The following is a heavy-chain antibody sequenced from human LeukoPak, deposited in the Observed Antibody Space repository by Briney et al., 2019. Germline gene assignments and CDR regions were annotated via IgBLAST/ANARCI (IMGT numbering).Heavy chain of an antibody. Sequence: RSGGPLRLSCAASGFTFSHYYMLWMRRAPEKGLEGVSYISSSGSNIYYADSVKGRFTISRDNAKNSLYLQMNSLRAEDTAVYYCAIDQLLSSRDWFDPWGQGTLVTVSS. CDR1: GFTFSHYY. D-gene: IGHD2-2*01. CDR3: AIDQLLSSRDWFDP. V-gene: IGHV3-11*04. CDR2: ISSSGSNI. J-gene: IGHJ5*02.